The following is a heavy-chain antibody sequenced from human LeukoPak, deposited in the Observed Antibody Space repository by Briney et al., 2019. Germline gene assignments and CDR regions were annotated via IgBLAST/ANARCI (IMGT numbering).Heavy chain of an antibody. D-gene: IGHD3-22*01. J-gene: IGHJ4*02. Sequence: ASMKVSCKASGYTFNGYYIHWVRQAPGQGPEWMGWLDPKSGGTKYAQRFQGRVTMTWDTSISTAYMELTRLRSDDTAVYYCARGYYDSSAYYSADYWGQGTLVTVSS. CDR2: LDPKSGGT. V-gene: IGHV1-2*02. CDR3: ARGYYDSSAYYSADY. CDR1: GYTFNGYY.